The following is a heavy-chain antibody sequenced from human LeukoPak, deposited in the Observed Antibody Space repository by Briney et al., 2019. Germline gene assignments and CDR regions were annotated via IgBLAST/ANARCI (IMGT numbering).Heavy chain of an antibody. CDR1: GYTFTSYD. V-gene: IGHV1-8*01. Sequence: ASVKVSCKASGYTFTSYDINWVRQATGQGLEWMGWMNPNSGNTGYAQKFQGRVTMTRNTSISTAYMELSSLRSEDTAVYHCAKVASTTRRHDAFDIWGQGTLVTVSS. D-gene: IGHD1-1*01. CDR3: AKVASTTRRHDAFDI. CDR2: MNPNSGNT. J-gene: IGHJ3*02.